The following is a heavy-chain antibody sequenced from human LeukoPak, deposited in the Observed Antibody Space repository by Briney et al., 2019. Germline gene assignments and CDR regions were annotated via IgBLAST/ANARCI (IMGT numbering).Heavy chain of an antibody. V-gene: IGHV3-53*01. D-gene: IGHD3-16*01. CDR2: IYSGGST. J-gene: IGHJ4*02. CDR1: GFTVSSNY. CDR3: AKADPGLVGEDSGDY. Sequence: GGSLRLSCAASGFTVSSNYMSWVRQARGKWLEWVSVIYSGGSTYYADSVKARFTISRDNSKNTLYLQMNSLRAEDTAVYYCAKADPGLVGEDSGDYWGQGTLVTVSS.